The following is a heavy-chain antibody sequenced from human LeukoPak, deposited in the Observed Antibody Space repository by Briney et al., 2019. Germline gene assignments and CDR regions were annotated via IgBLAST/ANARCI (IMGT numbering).Heavy chain of an antibody. CDR2: IYYTGST. CDR3: ARVFYGGSLGFDY. J-gene: IGHJ4*02. D-gene: IGHD4-23*01. V-gene: IGHV4-59*01. CDR1: GGSINSYH. Sequence: PSETLSLTCTVSGGSINSYHWGWLRQSRGKGLEWIGYIYYTGSTNYSPSLKSRVTMSVDTSKNQFSLNLTSVTAADTAVYYCARVFYGGSLGFDYWGQGTPVTVSS.